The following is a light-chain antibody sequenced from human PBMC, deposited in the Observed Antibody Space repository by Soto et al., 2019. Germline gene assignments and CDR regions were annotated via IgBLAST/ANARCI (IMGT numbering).Light chain of an antibody. CDR3: HQYNNWPSWT. CDR2: AVS. Sequence: EIVLTQSPATLSVSPGERATLSCRASQSVGPNLVWYQQKFGQAPTLLIYAVSTRATGVPDRFSASGSGTEFTLTISSLQPEDVAVYYCHQYNNWPSWTFGQGTKVEVK. J-gene: IGKJ1*01. CDR1: QSVGPN. V-gene: IGKV3-15*01.